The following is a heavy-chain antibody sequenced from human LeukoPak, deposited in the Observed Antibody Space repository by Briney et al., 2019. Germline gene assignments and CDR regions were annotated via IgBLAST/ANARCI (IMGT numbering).Heavy chain of an antibody. CDR3: ARSAQYSSGWYSFDY. V-gene: IGHV1-24*01. CDR2: FDPEDGET. D-gene: IGHD6-19*01. CDR1: GYTLTELS. J-gene: IGHJ4*02. Sequence: ASVKVSCKVSGYTLTELSMHWVRQAPGKGLEWMGGFDPEDGETIYAQKFQGRVTITTDESTSTAYMELSSLRSEDTAVYYCARSAQYSSGWYSFDYWGQGTLVTVSS.